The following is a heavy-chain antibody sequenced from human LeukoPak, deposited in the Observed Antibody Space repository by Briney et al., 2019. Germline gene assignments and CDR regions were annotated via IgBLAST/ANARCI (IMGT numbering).Heavy chain of an antibody. D-gene: IGHD4-17*01. CDR2: INHSGST. V-gene: IGHV4-34*01. CDR3: ARRGATVTTCDY. CDR1: GGSFSGYY. J-gene: IGHJ4*02. Sequence: SETLCLTCAVYGGSFSGYYWSWIRQPPGKGLEWIGEINHSGSTNYNPSLKSRVTISVDTSKNQFSLKLSSVTAADTAVYYCARRGATVTTCDYWGQGTLVTVSS.